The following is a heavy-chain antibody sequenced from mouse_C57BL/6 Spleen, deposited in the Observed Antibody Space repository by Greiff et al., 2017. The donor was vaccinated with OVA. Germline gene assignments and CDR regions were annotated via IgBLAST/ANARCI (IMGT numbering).Heavy chain of an antibody. J-gene: IGHJ2*01. Sequence: VQLQESGAELVRPGASVTLSCKASGYTFTDYEMHWVKQTPVHGLEWIGAIDPETGGTAYNQKFKGKAILTADKSSSTAYMELRSLTSEDSAVYYCTREGITTVVAPFDYWGQGTTLTVSS. V-gene: IGHV1-15*01. CDR1: GYTFTDYE. CDR2: IDPETGGT. D-gene: IGHD1-1*01. CDR3: TREGITTVVAPFDY.